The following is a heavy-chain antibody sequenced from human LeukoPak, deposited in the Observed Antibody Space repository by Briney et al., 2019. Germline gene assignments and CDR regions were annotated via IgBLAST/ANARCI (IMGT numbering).Heavy chain of an antibody. CDR2: IYTSGST. D-gene: IGHD6-13*01. J-gene: IGHJ3*02. CDR1: GGSISSGSYY. Sequence: SETLSLTCTVSGGSISSGSYYWSWIRQPAGKGLEWIGRIYTSGSTNYNPSLKSRVTISVDTSKNQFSLKLGSVTAADTAVYYCARHRVEIQQLLKGDDAFDIWGQGTMFTVSS. V-gene: IGHV4-61*02. CDR3: ARHRVEIQQLLKGDDAFDI.